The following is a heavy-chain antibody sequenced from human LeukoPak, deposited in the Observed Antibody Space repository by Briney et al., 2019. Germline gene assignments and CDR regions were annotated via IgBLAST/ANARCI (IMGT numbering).Heavy chain of an antibody. CDR3: AKRAAAGPIDAFDI. Sequence: GGSLRLSCAASGFTFSSYGMSWFRQAPGKGLEGFSAISGSGGSTYYADSVKGRFTISRDNSKNTLYLQMNSLRAEDTAVYYCAKRAAAGPIDAFDIWGQGTMVTVSS. CDR1: GFTFSSYG. V-gene: IGHV3-23*01. CDR2: ISGSGGST. D-gene: IGHD6-13*01. J-gene: IGHJ3*02.